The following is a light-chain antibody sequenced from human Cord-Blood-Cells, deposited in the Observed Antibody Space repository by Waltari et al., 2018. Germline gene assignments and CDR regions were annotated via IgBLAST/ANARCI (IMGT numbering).Light chain of an antibody. CDR1: RSDVAGSNY. CDR2: EVS. V-gene: IGLV2-8*01. Sequence: QSALNQPPSPSGSPGQSVTLPCTGTRSDVAGSNYVSWYQQHPVNAPKLMIYEVSTRPSGAPDRFSGSKSGNTAALTVSGLQAEDEADYYCSSYAGSNNVVFGGGTKLTVL. CDR3: SSYAGSNNVV. J-gene: IGLJ2*01.